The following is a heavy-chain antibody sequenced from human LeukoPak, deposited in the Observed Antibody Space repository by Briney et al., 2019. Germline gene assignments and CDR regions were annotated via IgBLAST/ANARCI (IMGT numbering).Heavy chain of an antibody. D-gene: IGHD2-2*01. CDR3: ARAPTVLVGYCSSSSCQADY. CDR2: IRYDGSNK. CDR1: GFTFSSYG. J-gene: IGHJ4*02. V-gene: IGHV3-30*02. Sequence: GGSLRLSCAASGFTFSSYGMHWVRQAPGKGLEWVAFIRYDGSNKYYADSVKGRFTISRDNAENSLYLQMNSLRVEDTAVYYCARAPTVLVGYCSSSSCQADYWGQGTLVTVSS.